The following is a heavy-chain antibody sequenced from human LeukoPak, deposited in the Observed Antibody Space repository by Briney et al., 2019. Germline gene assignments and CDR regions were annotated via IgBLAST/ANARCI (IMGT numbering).Heavy chain of an antibody. Sequence: SETLSLTCTVSGGSISSYYLSWIRQPAGKGLEWIGRIYTSGSTNYNPSLKSRVTMSVDTPKNQSSLKLSPVTAADTAVYYCAREGYYDSSGYYCWFDPWGQGTLVTVSS. V-gene: IGHV4-4*07. CDR3: AREGYYDSSGYYCWFDP. J-gene: IGHJ5*02. CDR1: GGSISSYY. D-gene: IGHD3-22*01. CDR2: IYTSGST.